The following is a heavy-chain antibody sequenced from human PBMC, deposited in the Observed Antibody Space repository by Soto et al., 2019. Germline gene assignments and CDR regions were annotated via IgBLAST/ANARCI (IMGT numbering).Heavy chain of an antibody. CDR1: GGSISSSY. CDR2: IYDSGST. J-gene: IGHJ4*02. V-gene: IGHV4-59*08. Sequence: SETLSLTCTVSGGSISSSYWSWIRQPPGKGLEWIGYIYDSGSTYYNSSLKSRVTMSVDTSKNQFSLNLSSVTAADTAVYYFEYWGQGTPVTVSS. CDR3: EY.